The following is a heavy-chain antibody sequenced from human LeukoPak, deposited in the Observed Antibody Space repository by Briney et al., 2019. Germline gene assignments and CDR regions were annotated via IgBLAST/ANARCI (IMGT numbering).Heavy chain of an antibody. CDR3: ARDRAVKARIGGMDV. V-gene: IGHV3-43*01. CDR2: ISWDGGST. J-gene: IGHJ6*02. CDR1: GFTFDDYT. D-gene: IGHD5-24*01. Sequence: GGSLRLSCAASGFTFDDYTMHWVRQAPGKGLEWVSLISWDGGSTYYADSVKGRFTISRDNAKNSLYLQMSSLRAEDTGIYYCARDRAVKARIGGMDVWGQGTTVIVSS.